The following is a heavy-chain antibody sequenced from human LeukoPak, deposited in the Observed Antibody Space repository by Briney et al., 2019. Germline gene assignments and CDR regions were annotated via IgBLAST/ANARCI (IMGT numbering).Heavy chain of an antibody. CDR3: ARGRLGSGSYYWSLNWYFDL. CDR1: GGSISSGGYS. J-gene: IGHJ2*01. D-gene: IGHD3-10*01. CDR2: IYHSGST. Sequence: SETLSLTCAVSGGSISSGGYSWSWIRQPPGKGLEWIGYIYHSGSTYYNPSLKSRVTISVDRSKNQFSLKLSSVTAADTAVYYCARGRLGSGSYYWSLNWYFDLWGRGTLVTVSS. V-gene: IGHV4-30-2*01.